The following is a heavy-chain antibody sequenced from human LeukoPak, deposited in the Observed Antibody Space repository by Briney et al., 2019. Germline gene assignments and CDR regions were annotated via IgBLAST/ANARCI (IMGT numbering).Heavy chain of an antibody. CDR2: ISYDGYNK. CDR1: GFTFNSFA. CDR3: ARDLIALAAPSY. V-gene: IGHV3-30-3*01. Sequence: PGGSLRLSCAASGFTFNSFAMHWVRQAPGKGLEWVAFISYDGYNKYYADSVRGRFTVSRDNSKNTLYLQMNSLRVEDTAVYYCARDLIALAAPSYWGQGTLVTVPS. D-gene: IGHD6-19*01. J-gene: IGHJ4*02.